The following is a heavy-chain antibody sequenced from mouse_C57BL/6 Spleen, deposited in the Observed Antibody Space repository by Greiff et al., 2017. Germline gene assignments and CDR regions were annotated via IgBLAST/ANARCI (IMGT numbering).Heavy chain of an antibody. CDR1: GYAFTNYL. V-gene: IGHV1-54*01. CDR3: ERRDYYGSSKGYAMDY. D-gene: IGHD1-1*01. CDR2: LNPGSGGT. J-gene: IGHJ4*01. Sequence: QVQLQQSGAELVRPGTSVKVSCKASGYAFTNYLIEWVKQRPGQGLEWIGVLNPGSGGTNYNEKFKGKSTLTADKTSSTDYMQLSSLTSEDSAVYFCERRDYYGSSKGYAMDYWGQGTSVTVSS.